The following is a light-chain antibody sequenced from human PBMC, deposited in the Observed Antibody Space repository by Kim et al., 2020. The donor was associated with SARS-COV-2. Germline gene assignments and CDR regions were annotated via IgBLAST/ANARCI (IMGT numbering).Light chain of an antibody. J-gene: IGLJ2*01. Sequence: ALGEKVRITCPGDSPRSYYATGDEQKPGQAPIVVIYGKNNRPSGIPDRFSGSSSGDTASLTITGTQAGDEADYYCNSRGSNDNVLFGGGTQRTVL. CDR3: NSRGSNDNVL. CDR2: GKN. CDR1: SPRSYY. V-gene: IGLV3-19*01.